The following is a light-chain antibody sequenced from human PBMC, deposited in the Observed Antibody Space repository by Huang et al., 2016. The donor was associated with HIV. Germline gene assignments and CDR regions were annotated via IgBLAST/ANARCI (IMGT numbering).Light chain of an antibody. J-gene: IGKJ1*01. CDR3: QQYNKWPVT. V-gene: IGKV3-15*01. Sequence: EIVMTQSRATLYVSPGERATLSCRASQSVSSNLAWVQQKPGQAPRLLISGASTRATGIPARFIGSGSGTEFTLTISSLQSEDFVVYYCQQYNKWPVTFGQGTKVEIK. CDR2: GAS. CDR1: QSVSSN.